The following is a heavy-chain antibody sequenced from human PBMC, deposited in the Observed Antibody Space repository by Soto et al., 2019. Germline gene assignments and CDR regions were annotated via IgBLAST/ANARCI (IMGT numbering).Heavy chain of an antibody. Sequence: GASVKVSCKASGYTFPSYAMHWVRQAPGQRFEWMGWINAGNGNTKYSRKFQGRVTITADKSTHTGYMELSSLRYDDTAVYYCVVCGSCYYYYYGMDVWGQGTTVTVS. D-gene: IGHD1-26*01. CDR3: VVCGSCYYYYYGMDV. J-gene: IGHJ6*02. V-gene: IGHV1-3*01. CDR1: GYTFPSYA. CDR2: INAGNGNT.